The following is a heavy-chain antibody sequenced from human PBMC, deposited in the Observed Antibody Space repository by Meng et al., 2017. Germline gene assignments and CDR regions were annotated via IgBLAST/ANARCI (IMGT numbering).Heavy chain of an antibody. CDR3: ARGRSGTWPWYFDL. Sequence: QVQLKQVGAGLLKPSETLSLTCAVYGGSFSGYYWSWIRQPPGKGLEWIGEINHSGSTNYNPSLKSRVTISVDTSKNQFSLKLSSVTAADTAVYYCARGRSGTWPWYFDLWGRGTLVTVSS. CDR1: GGSFSGYY. J-gene: IGHJ2*01. CDR2: INHSGST. V-gene: IGHV4-34*01. D-gene: IGHD1-1*01.